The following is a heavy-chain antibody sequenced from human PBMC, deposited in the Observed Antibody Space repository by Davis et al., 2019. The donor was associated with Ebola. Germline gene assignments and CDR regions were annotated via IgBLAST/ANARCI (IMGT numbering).Heavy chain of an antibody. V-gene: IGHV3-23*01. CDR3: AREGYYASGSYSLY. CDR2: ISGSGGST. J-gene: IGHJ4*02. D-gene: IGHD3-10*01. Sequence: GESLKISCAASGFTFSSYAMSWVRQAPGKGLEWVSAISGSGGSTYYADSVKGRFTISRDNSKNTLYLQMNSLRAEDTAVYYCAREGYYASGSYSLYWGQGTLVTVSS. CDR1: GFTFSSYA.